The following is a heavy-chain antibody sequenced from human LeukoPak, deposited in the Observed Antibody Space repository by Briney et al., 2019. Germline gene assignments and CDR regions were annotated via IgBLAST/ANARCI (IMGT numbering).Heavy chain of an antibody. CDR2: IYYSGST. V-gene: IGHV4-59*12. Sequence: SETLSLTCTVSGGSISSYYWSWIRQPPGKGLEWIGYIYYSGSTNCNPSLKSRVTISVDTSKNQFSLKLSSVTAADTAVYYCAGVTGDAFDIWGQGTMVTVSS. D-gene: IGHD7-27*01. CDR3: AGVTGDAFDI. CDR1: GGSISSYY. J-gene: IGHJ3*02.